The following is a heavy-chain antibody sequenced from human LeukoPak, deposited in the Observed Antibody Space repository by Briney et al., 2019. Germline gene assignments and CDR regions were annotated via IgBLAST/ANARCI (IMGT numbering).Heavy chain of an antibody. Sequence: GGSLRLSCAASGFTFSSYWMSWVRRAPGKGLEWVANIKEDGSEKYYVDSVKGRFTISRDNAKSSLFLQMNSLRAEDTAVYYCARVADSRGYYFPKYYWGQGTLVTVSS. CDR3: ARVADSRGYYFPKYY. J-gene: IGHJ4*02. D-gene: IGHD3-22*01. CDR1: GFTFSSYW. V-gene: IGHV3-7*01. CDR2: IKEDGSEK.